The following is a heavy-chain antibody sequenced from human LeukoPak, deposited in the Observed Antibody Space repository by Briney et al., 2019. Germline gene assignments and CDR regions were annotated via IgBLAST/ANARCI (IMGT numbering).Heavy chain of an antibody. V-gene: IGHV3-21*01. CDR2: ISSSSSYI. CDR3: ARGTPPWDWFDP. CDR1: GFTFSSYS. Sequence: PGGSLRLSCAASGFTFSSYSMNWVRQAPGRGLEWVSSISSSSSYIYYAGSVKGRFTISRDNAKNSLYLQMNSLRAEDTAVYYCARGTPPWDWFDPWGQGTLVTVSS. J-gene: IGHJ5*02.